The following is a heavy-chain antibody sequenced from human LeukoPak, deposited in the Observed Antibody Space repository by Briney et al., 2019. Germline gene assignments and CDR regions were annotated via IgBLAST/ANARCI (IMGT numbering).Heavy chain of an antibody. CDR2: INPSGGST. CDR3: ARDNGALTYCGGDCYHPYYYGMDV. J-gene: IGHJ6*02. V-gene: IGHV1-46*01. D-gene: IGHD2-21*02. Sequence: ASVKVSCKASGYTFTSYYMHWVRHAPGQGLEWMGIINPSGGSTSYAQKFQGRVTMTRDTSTSTVYMELSSLRSEDTAVYYCARDNGALTYCGGDCYHPYYYGMDVWGQGTTVTVSS. CDR1: GYTFTSYY.